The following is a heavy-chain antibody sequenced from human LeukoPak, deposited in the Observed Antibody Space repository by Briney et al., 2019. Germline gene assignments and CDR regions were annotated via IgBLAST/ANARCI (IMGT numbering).Heavy chain of an antibody. CDR1: GDSISSNY. CDR2: INHSGST. CDR3: ARGKSRSRGSGWYDRGVYYYYYYYMDV. D-gene: IGHD6-19*01. J-gene: IGHJ6*03. Sequence: SETLSLTCSVSGDSISSNYWSWIRQPPGKGLEWIGEINHSGSTNYNPSLKSRVTISVDTSRNQFSLKLSSVTAADTAVYYCARGKSRSRGSGWYDRGVYYYYYYYMDVWGKGTTVTVSS. V-gene: IGHV4-34*01.